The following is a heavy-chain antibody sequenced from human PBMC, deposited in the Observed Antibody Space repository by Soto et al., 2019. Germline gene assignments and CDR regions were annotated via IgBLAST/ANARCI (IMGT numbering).Heavy chain of an antibody. V-gene: IGHV3-13*01. Sequence: PGGSLRLSCAASGFTFSSYDMHWVRQATGKGLEWVSAIGTAGDTYYPGSVKGRFTISRENAKNSLYLQMNSLRAGDTAVYYCAFASIAVAASASHIWCPGPMVT. CDR2: IGTAGDT. CDR1: GFTFSSYD. CDR3: AFASIAVAASASHI. D-gene: IGHD6-19*01. J-gene: IGHJ3*02.